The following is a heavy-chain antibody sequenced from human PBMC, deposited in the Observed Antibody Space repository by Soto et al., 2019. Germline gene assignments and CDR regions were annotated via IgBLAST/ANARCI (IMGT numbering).Heavy chain of an antibody. CDR1: GYTFNSYG. D-gene: IGHD1-26*01. Sequence: QVQLVQSGAEVKKPGASVKVSCKASGYTFNSYGISWLRQAPGQGLEWMGWISAYDGDTKYAQKFQGRVTMTTDTSTSTANMEVRSLRSDDTAVYYCARSSGTSYIWFDPWGQGTLVTAPS. CDR2: ISAYDGDT. CDR3: ARSSGTSYIWFDP. V-gene: IGHV1-18*01. J-gene: IGHJ5*02.